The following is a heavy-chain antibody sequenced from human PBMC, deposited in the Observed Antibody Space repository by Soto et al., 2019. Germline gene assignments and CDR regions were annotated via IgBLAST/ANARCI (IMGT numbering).Heavy chain of an antibody. Sequence: GGSLRLSCAASGFTFSTYWMHWVRQAPGKGLVWVSRVNNDGSSTTYADSVKGRFTISRDNAKNTLYLQMNSLRAEDTAVYYCARESEDLTSNFDYWGQGTLVTVSS. V-gene: IGHV3-74*01. CDR3: ARESEDLTSNFDY. CDR2: VNNDGSST. CDR1: GFTFSTYW. J-gene: IGHJ4*02.